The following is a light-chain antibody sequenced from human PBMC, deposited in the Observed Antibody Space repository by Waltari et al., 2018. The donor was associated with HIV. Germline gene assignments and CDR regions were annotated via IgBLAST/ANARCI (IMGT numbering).Light chain of an antibody. V-gene: IGLV1-44*01. Sequence: QSVLTQPPSASGTPGQRVTISCSGSSSNIGSNSVNWYPQLPGTAPKLLIYGDELRPSGVPDRFSGSKSGTSAALAISGPQSEDEAVYFCAAWDDSLNGYVFGAGTKVTVL. J-gene: IGLJ1*01. CDR1: SSNIGSNS. CDR3: AAWDDSLNGYV. CDR2: GDE.